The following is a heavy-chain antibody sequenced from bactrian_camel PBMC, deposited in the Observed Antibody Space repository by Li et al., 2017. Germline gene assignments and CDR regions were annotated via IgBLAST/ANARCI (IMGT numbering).Heavy chain of an antibody. Sequence: HVQLVESGGGEVQDGGSLKLSCAVSDDLPVCLGWFRQAPGKEREGVAAIYTRGGHRTYDDSVKGRFTISQDSARNTVYLQMNNLQPEDTATYYCAEGRGSRGEHCYSLNYWGQGTQVTVS. J-gene: IGHJ4*01. CDR2: IYTRGGHR. D-gene: IGHD6*01. CDR3: AEGRGSRGEHCYSLNY. V-gene: IGHV3S54*01. CDR1: DDLPVC.